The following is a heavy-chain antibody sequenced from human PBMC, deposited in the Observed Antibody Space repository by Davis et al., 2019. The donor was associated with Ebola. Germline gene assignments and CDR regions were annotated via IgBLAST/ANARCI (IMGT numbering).Heavy chain of an antibody. J-gene: IGHJ5*02. CDR3: ARDRGSSWLHWFDP. CDR1: GYTFTSYG. CDR2: MNPNSGNT. D-gene: IGHD6-13*01. Sequence: ASVKVSCKASGYTFTSYGINWVRQATGQGLEWMGWMNPNSGNTGYAQKFQGRVTMTRNTSISTAYMELSSLRSEDTAVYYCARDRGSSWLHWFDPWGQGTLVTVSS. V-gene: IGHV1-8*02.